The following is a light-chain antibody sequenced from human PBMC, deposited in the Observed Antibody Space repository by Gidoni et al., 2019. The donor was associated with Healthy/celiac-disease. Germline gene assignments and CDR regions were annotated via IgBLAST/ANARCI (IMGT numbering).Light chain of an antibody. CDR1: ISDVGVYNY. V-gene: IGLV2-14*01. CDR2: EVS. J-gene: IGLJ2*01. Sequence: QSALTQPASVSGSHGQSITISCTETISDVGVYNYVSWYQQHPGKAPKLMIYEVSNRPSGVSTRFSGSKSGNTASLTISGLQAEDEADYYCSSYTSSSTPVVFGGGTKLTVL. CDR3: SSYTSSSTPVV.